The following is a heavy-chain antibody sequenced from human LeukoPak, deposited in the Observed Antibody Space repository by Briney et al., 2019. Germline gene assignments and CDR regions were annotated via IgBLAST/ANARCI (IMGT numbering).Heavy chain of an antibody. Sequence: ASVKVCCKASGYTFTGYYMHWVRQAPGQGLEWLGWINPNSGGTNYAQKFQGRVTMNRDTSISTAYMELSRLRSDDTAVYYCARDPGSSYSSSWYDYYYMDVWGKGTTVTVSS. J-gene: IGHJ6*03. CDR1: GYTFTGYY. CDR2: INPNSGGT. D-gene: IGHD6-13*01. CDR3: ARDPGSSYSSSWYDYYYMDV. V-gene: IGHV1-2*02.